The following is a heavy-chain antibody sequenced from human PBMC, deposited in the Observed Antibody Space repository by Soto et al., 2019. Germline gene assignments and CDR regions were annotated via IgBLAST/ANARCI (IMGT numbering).Heavy chain of an antibody. D-gene: IGHD2-2*01. J-gene: IGHJ6*03. CDR2: IYYSGST. CDR3: ARRQGDIVVVPGSYYYYYYMDV. CDR1: GGSISSYY. Sequence: SETLSLTCTVSGGSISSYYWSWIRQPPGKGLEWIGYIYYSGSTNYNPSLKSRVTISVDTSKNQFSLKLSSVTAADTAVYYCARRQGDIVVVPGSYYYYYYMDVWGKGTTVTVSS. V-gene: IGHV4-59*08.